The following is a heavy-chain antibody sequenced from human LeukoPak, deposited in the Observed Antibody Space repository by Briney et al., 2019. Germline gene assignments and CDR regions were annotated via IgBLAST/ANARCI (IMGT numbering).Heavy chain of an antibody. CDR2: ISSSSSTI. Sequence: GGSLRLSCAASGFTFSSYSMNWVRQAPGKGLEWVSYISSSSSTIYYADSVKGRFTISRDNAKNSLYLQMNSLRAEDTAVYYCAGGRSSSPLYYYYYYMDVWGKGTTVTVSS. V-gene: IGHV3-48*04. CDR3: AGGRSSSPLYYYYYYMDV. J-gene: IGHJ6*03. D-gene: IGHD6-6*01. CDR1: GFTFSSYS.